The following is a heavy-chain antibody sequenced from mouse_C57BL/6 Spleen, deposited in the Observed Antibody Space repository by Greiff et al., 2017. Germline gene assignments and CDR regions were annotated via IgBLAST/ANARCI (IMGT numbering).Heavy chain of an antibody. Sequence: EVMLVESGAGLVKPGGSLKLSCAASGFTFSDYGMHWVRQAPEKGLEWVAYISSGSSTIYYADTVKGRFTIARDNAKNTLFLQLTSLRAEDTAMYYCERDSTRYFDVWGTGTTVTVSS. CDR1: GFTFSDYG. V-gene: IGHV5-17*01. D-gene: IGHD2-5*01. J-gene: IGHJ1*03. CDR3: ERDSTRYFDV. CDR2: ISSGSSTI.